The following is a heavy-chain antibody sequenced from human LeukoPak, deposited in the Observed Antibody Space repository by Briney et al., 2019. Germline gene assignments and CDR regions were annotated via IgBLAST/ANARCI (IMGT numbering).Heavy chain of an antibody. D-gene: IGHD6-13*01. V-gene: IGHV1-18*01. CDR3: ARVWLAAAGTNYFDY. J-gene: IGHJ4*02. CDR1: GGTFSSYA. CDR2: ISAYNGNT. Sequence: ASVKVSCKASGGTFSSYAISWVRQAPGQGLEWMGWISAYNGNTNYAQKFQGRVTMTTDTSTSTAYMELRSLRSDDTAVYYCARVWLAAAGTNYFDYWGQGILVTVSS.